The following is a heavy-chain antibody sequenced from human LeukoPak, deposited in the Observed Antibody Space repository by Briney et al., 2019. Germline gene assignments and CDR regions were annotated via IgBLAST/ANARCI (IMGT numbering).Heavy chain of an antibody. CDR3: AKDSNCAIDY. V-gene: IGHV3-30*02. Sequence: PGGSLRLSCAASGFDFSSYGMHWVRQAPGKGLEWVAYIHYDSTTEDYADSVQGRFTISRDNSKNTLFLQSNNLRVEDMVVLYGAKDSNCAIDYWGQGTLVTVSS. CDR1: GFDFSSYG. J-gene: IGHJ4*02. CDR2: IHYDSTTE. D-gene: IGHD1-1*01.